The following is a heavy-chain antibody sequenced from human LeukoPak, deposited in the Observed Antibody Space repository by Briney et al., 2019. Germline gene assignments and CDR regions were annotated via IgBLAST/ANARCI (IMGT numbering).Heavy chain of an antibody. J-gene: IGHJ5*02. CDR1: GYTFTSYG. V-gene: IGHV1-69*05. Sequence: SVKVSCKASGYTFTSYGISWVRQAPGQGLEWMGGITPIFGTANYAQKFQGRVTITTDESTSTAYMELSSLRSEDTAVYYCARVRNWFDPWGQGTLVTVSS. CDR3: ARVRNWFDP. CDR2: ITPIFGTA.